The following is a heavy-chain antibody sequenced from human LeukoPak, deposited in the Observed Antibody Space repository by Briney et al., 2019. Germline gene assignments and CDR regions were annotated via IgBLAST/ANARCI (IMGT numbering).Heavy chain of an antibody. CDR2: IIPIFGTA. J-gene: IGHJ6*03. CDR3: ARVPPPPGTAADYYYYMDV. Sequence: SVKVSCKASGGTFISYAISWVRQAPGQGLEWMGGIIPIFGTANYAQKFQGRVTITADESTSTAYMELSSLRSEDTAVYYCARVPPPPGTAADYYYYMDVWGKGTTVTVSS. CDR1: GGTFISYA. D-gene: IGHD1-7*01. V-gene: IGHV1-69*01.